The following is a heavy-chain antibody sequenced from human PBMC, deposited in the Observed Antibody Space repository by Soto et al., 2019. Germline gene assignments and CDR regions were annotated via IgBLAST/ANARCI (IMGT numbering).Heavy chain of an antibody. V-gene: IGHV4-61*01. CDR3: ARTRTTYYYGMDV. CDR2: IYYSGST. Sequence: PSETLSLTCTVSGGSVSSGSYYWSWIRQPPGKGLEWIGYIYYSGSTNYNPSLKSRVTISVDTSKNQFSLKLSSVTAADTAVYYCARTRTTYYYGMDVWGQGTTVT. D-gene: IGHD4-4*01. J-gene: IGHJ6*02. CDR1: GGSVSSGSYY.